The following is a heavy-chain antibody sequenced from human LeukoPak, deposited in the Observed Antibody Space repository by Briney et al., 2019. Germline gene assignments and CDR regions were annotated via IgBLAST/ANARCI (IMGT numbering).Heavy chain of an antibody. V-gene: IGHV1-18*01. CDR1: GYTFTSYG. Sequence: ASVKVSCKASGYTFTSYGISWVRQAPGQGLEWMGWISAYNGNTNYAQKLQGRVTMTTDTSTSTAYMELRSLRSDDTAVYYCASPGKGKVATDFDYWGQGTLVTVSS. CDR2: ISAYNGNT. J-gene: IGHJ4*02. D-gene: IGHD5-12*01. CDR3: ASPGKGKVATDFDY.